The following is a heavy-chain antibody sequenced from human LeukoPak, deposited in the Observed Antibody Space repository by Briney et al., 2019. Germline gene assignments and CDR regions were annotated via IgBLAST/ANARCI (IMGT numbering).Heavy chain of an antibody. CDR1: GGSFSGYY. CDR2: INHSGST. D-gene: IGHD6-19*01. V-gene: IGHV4-34*01. J-gene: IGHJ4*02. CDR3: ARDGYSSGWYFG. Sequence: PSETLSLTCAVYGGSFSGYYWSWIRQPPGKGLEWIGEINHSGSTNYNPSLKSRVTISVDTSKNQFPLRLSSVTAADTAVYYCARDGYSSGWYFGRGQGTLVTVSS.